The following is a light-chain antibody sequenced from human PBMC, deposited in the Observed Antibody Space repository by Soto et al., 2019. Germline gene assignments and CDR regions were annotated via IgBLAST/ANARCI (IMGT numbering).Light chain of an antibody. V-gene: IGKV1-5*03. CDR3: QHYNSYSEA. J-gene: IGKJ1*01. CDR1: QSISSW. Sequence: DTQMTQSPSTLSASVGDRVTITCRASQSISSWLAWYQQKPGKAPKLLIYKASGLESGVPSRFSGSGSGTEFTLTISSLQPDDFATYYCQHYNSYSEAFGQGTKVDIK. CDR2: KAS.